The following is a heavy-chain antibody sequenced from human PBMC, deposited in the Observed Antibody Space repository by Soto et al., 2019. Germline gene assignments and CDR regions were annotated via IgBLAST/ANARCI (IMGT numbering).Heavy chain of an antibody. CDR3: ARGRRIAAAGTAY. V-gene: IGHV1-2*02. Sequence: ASVKVSSNASGYTFTGDYMHWVRHTPGQGLEWMGWINPNSGGTNYAQKFQGRVTMTRHTSISTAYMELSRLRSDETAVYYCARGRRIAAAGTAYWGQGTLVTVSS. J-gene: IGHJ4*02. CDR2: INPNSGGT. D-gene: IGHD6-13*01. CDR1: GYTFTGDY.